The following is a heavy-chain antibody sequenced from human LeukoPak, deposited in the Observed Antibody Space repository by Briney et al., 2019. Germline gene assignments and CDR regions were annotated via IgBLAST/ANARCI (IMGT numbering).Heavy chain of an antibody. V-gene: IGHV3-21*01. CDR3: ATDILGTLKLDRRLLYSAYYSGMDL. Sequence: GGSLRLSCAASGFTLSSYSMNWVRQAPGKGLEWVSSISSSSNYIDYASSVKGRFTISRDNGKNTLYLQMNSLTAQDTAVYYSATDILGTLKLDRRLLYSAYYSGMDLWGQGTTVTVSS. D-gene: IGHD1-1*01. CDR2: ISSSSNYI. J-gene: IGHJ6*02. CDR1: GFTLSSYS.